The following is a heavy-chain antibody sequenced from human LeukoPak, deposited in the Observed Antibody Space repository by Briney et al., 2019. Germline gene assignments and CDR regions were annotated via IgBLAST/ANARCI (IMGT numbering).Heavy chain of an antibody. Sequence: PSQTLSLTCTVSGGSISSGGYYWSWIRQPPGKGLEWIGYIYYSGSTYYNPSLKSRVTISVDTSKNQFSLKLSSVTAADTAVYYCARGLVRGDYFDYWGQGTLVTVSS. V-gene: IGHV4-30-4*01. CDR1: GGSISSGGYY. D-gene: IGHD3-10*01. CDR2: IYYSGST. J-gene: IGHJ4*02. CDR3: ARGLVRGDYFDY.